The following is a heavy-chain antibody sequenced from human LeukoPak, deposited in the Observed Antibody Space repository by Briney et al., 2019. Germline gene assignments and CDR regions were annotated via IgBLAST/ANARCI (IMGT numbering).Heavy chain of an antibody. Sequence: GASVKVSCKASGFTFTSYSMQWVRQAPGQGLEWMGIINPSGGSTSYAQKFQGRVTMTRDTSTSTVYMELSSLRSEDTAVYYCARGGGSYEDWFDPWGQGTLVTVSS. D-gene: IGHD1-26*01. CDR2: INPSGGST. CDR3: ARGGGSYEDWFDP. CDR1: GFTFTSYS. J-gene: IGHJ5*02. V-gene: IGHV1-46*01.